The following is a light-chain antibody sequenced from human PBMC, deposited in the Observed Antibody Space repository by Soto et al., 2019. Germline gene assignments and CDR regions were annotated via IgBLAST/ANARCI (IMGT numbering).Light chain of an antibody. CDR2: DAS. V-gene: IGKV3-11*01. CDR1: QTVYNY. Sequence: ETVLTQSPATMSLSPGDRVTLSCRASQTVYNYLGWYQQKPGLTPRLLIFDASHRATGIPARFSGSGSGTDFTLTISSLEPEDFAVYYCQQRGNWPITFGQGTRLEIK. CDR3: QQRGNWPIT. J-gene: IGKJ5*01.